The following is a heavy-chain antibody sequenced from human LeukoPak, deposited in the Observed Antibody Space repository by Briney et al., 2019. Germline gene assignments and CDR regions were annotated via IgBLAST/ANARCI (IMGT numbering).Heavy chain of an antibody. CDR2: IYYSGNT. CDR3: ARFRNFVSDI. V-gene: IGHV4-59*12. D-gene: IGHD3-16*01. J-gene: IGHJ3*02. Sequence: SETRSLTCTVSAASISSYYWNCIRHPPGKGLEWIGYIYYSGNTNYNPSLKSRVTMSVDTSKNQFSLKVTSVTAADTAVYYCARFRNFVSDIWGQGTMVTVSS. CDR1: AASISSYY.